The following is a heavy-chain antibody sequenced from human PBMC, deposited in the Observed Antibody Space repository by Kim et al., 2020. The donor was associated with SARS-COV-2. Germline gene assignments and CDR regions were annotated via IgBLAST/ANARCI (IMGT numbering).Heavy chain of an antibody. J-gene: IGHJ5*02. CDR2: GNT. CDR3: ARGSGSWFDP. Sequence: GNTKDSQTFQGRVPITRDTSASPAYMALSSLRSEDTAVYYCARGSGSWFDPWGQGTLVTVSS. V-gene: IGHV1-3*01. D-gene: IGHD5-12*01.